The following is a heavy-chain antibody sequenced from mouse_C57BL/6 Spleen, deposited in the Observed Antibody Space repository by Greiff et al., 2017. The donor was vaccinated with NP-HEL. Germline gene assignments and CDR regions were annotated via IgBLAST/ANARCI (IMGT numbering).Heavy chain of an antibody. J-gene: IGHJ4*01. Sequence: EVQLQQSGPELVKPGASVKISCKASGYTFTDYYMNWVKQSHGKSLEWIGDINPNNGGTSYNQKFKGKATLTVDKSSSTAYMELRSLTSEDSAVYYCAREGRDQFYYAMDYWGQGTSVTVSS. CDR3: AREGRDQFYYAMDY. D-gene: IGHD3-3*01. CDR2: INPNNGGT. V-gene: IGHV1-26*01. CDR1: GYTFTDYY.